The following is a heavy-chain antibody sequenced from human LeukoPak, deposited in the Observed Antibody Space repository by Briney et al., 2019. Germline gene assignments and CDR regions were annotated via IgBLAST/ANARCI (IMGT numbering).Heavy chain of an antibody. CDR2: IYSSGST. Sequence: PSETLSLTCAVSGGSISSYYWNWIRQPAGKGLEWIGRIYSSGSTNYNPPLKSRVTMSVDTSENQFSLKLSSVTAADTAVYYCARDPSSFGGRFDPWGQGTLVAVSS. V-gene: IGHV4-4*07. D-gene: IGHD3-10*01. CDR3: ARDPSSFGGRFDP. CDR1: GGSISSYY. J-gene: IGHJ5*02.